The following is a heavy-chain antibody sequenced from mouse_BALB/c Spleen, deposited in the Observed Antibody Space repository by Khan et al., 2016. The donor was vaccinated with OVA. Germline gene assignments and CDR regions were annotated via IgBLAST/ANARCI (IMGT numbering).Heavy chain of an antibody. CDR2: ISTGDSYT. J-gene: IGHJ4*01. CDR1: EFAFSSYD. CDR3: ARHGGFNPYFAMDY. Sequence: EVQLVETGGGLVKPGGSLKLSCAASEFAFSSYDMSWVRQTPERRLEWVALISTGDSYTNYPDSVKGRFTISRDNARNTLYLQVSSLRSEDTALYYCARHGGFNPYFAMDYWGQGTSVTVSS. V-gene: IGHV5-9*02.